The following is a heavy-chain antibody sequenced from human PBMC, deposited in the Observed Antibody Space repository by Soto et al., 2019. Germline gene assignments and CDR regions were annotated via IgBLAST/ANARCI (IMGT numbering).Heavy chain of an antibody. CDR1: GVTFSSHG. V-gene: IGHV3-30*18. J-gene: IGHJ5*01. D-gene: IGHD2-15*01. CDR2: ISYDGSKK. CDR3: AKDTGDCRFISSNPGNRSFDF. Sequence: GALRLSCAVSGVTFSSHGMHWVRQAPGKGLEWVAIISYDGSKKYYLDSVKGRFTISRDNSRNTLYLQMDSLRVEDTAVYHCAKDTGDCRFISSNPGNRSFDFCCQGLLLT.